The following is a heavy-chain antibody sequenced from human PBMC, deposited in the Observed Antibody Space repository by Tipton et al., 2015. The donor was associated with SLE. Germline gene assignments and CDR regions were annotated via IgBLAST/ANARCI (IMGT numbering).Heavy chain of an antibody. V-gene: IGHV3-23*01. Sequence: SLRLSCAASGFTFSSYAMSWVRQAPGKGLEWVSSMTGSGGSTYYADSVKGRFTISRDNSWDTLYLQMNSLRAEDTAVYYCARGAYNTSPDYWGQGTLVTVSS. D-gene: IGHD3-10*01. CDR2: MTGSGGST. CDR3: ARGAYNTSPDY. J-gene: IGHJ4*02. CDR1: GFTFSSYA.